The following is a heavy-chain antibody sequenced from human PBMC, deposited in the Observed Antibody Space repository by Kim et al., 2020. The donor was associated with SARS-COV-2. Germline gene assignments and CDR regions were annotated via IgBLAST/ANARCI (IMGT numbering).Heavy chain of an antibody. D-gene: IGHD3-10*01. Sequence: SETLSLTCTVSGGSISSSSYYWGWIRQPPGKGLEWIGSIYYSGSTYYNPSLKSRVTISVDTSKNQFSLKLSSVTAADTAVYYCARTNSPMVRGRLGWFDPWGQGTLVTVSS. CDR3: ARTNSPMVRGRLGWFDP. J-gene: IGHJ5*02. V-gene: IGHV4-39*07. CDR1: GGSISSSSYY. CDR2: IYYSGST.